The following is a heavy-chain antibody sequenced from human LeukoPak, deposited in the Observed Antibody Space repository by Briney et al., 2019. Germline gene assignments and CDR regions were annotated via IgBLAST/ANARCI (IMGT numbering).Heavy chain of an antibody. CDR1: GGSISSSSYY. Sequence: PSETLSLTCTVSGGSISSSSYYWGWIRQPPGKGLEWIGSIYYSGSTYYNPSLKSRVTISVVTSKNQFSLKLSSVTAADTAVYYCARQEPYYYGSGSFDYWGQGTLVTVSS. J-gene: IGHJ4*02. D-gene: IGHD3-10*01. V-gene: IGHV4-39*01. CDR2: IYYSGST. CDR3: ARQEPYYYGSGSFDY.